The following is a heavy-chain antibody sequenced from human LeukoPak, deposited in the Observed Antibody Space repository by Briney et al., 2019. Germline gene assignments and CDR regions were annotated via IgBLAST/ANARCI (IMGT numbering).Heavy chain of an antibody. V-gene: IGHV4-4*07. CDR3: ARGSGYSGSYEFDY. Sequence: SETLSLTCTVSGGSISSYYWSWIRQPAGKGLEWIGRIYTSGSTNYNPSLKSRVTMSVDTSKNQFSLKLSSVTAADTAVYYCARGSGYSGSYEFDYWGQGTLVTASS. J-gene: IGHJ4*02. CDR2: IYTSGST. D-gene: IGHD1-26*01. CDR1: GGSISSYY.